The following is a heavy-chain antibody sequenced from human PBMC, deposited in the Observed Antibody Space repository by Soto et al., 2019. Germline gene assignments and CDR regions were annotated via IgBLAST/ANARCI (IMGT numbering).Heavy chain of an antibody. V-gene: IGHV4-59*01. CDR1: GGSISSYY. J-gene: IGHJ1*01. D-gene: IGHD3-22*01. Sequence: SETLSLTCTVSGGSISSYYWSWIRQPPEKGLEWIGYIYYRGSTNYNPSLKSRVTISIDTSKNQLSLKLSSVTAADTAVYYCARNERFYYDSSGFPRGWFRHWGQGTLVTSPQ. CDR3: ARNERFYYDSSGFPRGWFRH. CDR2: IYYRGST.